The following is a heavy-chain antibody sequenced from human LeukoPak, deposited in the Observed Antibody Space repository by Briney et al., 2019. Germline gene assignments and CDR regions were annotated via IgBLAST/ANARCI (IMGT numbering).Heavy chain of an antibody. CDR2: TYYRSKWYN. CDR1: GDIFSSNSAA. CDR3: ARVQQLVLGLSTYYYYGMDV. J-gene: IGHJ6*02. Sequence: SQTLSLTCAISGDIFSSNSAAWNWIRQSPSRGLEWLGRTYYRSKWYNDYAVSVKSRITINPDTSKNQFSLQLNSVTPEDTAVYYCARVQQLVLGLSTYYYYGMDVWGQGTTVTVSS. V-gene: IGHV6-1*01. D-gene: IGHD6-6*01.